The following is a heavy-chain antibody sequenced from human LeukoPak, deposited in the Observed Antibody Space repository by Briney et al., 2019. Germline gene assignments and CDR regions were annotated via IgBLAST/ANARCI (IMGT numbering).Heavy chain of an antibody. Sequence: PGGSLRLSCAASGFTFSSHGMNWVRQAPGKGLEWVSGISPSGGITYYTDSVKGRFTISRDNSKNTVSLQMNSLRAEDTAVYYCAKDDDWGRYKHWGQGTLVTVSS. V-gene: IGHV3-23*01. D-gene: IGHD3-16*01. CDR2: ISPSGGIT. J-gene: IGHJ1*01. CDR1: GFTFSSHG. CDR3: AKDDDWGRYKH.